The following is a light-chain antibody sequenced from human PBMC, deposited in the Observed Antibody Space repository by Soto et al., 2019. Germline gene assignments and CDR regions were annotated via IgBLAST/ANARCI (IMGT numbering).Light chain of an antibody. CDR1: SSDIGAYNF. J-gene: IGLJ2*01. CDR3: TSWTTSTTMI. CDR2: DVN. V-gene: IGLV2-14*03. Sequence: QPALTQAASGSGSPGQSITISCTGTSSDIGAYNFVSGYQQQPGKAPKLMLSDVNIRPSGDSNRFSGSKSGNTASLTISGLQAEDEADYYCTSWTTSTTMIFGGGTKVTVL.